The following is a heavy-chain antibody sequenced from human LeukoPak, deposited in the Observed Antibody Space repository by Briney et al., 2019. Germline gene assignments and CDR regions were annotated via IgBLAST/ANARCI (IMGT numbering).Heavy chain of an antibody. CDR1: GFTVSAYS. V-gene: IGHV3-53*01. CDR2: IYSGDRT. D-gene: IGHD1-26*01. Sequence: GGSLRLSCAASGFTVSAYSMGWVRQAPGKGPEWLSLIYSGDRTYHADSVKGRFTVSRDDSENTLSLQMNSLRVEDTALYFCARVVGASHHTVDYWGQGALVTVSS. CDR3: ARVVGASHHTVDY. J-gene: IGHJ4*02.